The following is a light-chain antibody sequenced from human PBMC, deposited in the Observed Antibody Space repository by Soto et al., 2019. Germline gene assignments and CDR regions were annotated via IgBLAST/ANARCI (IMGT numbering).Light chain of an antibody. V-gene: IGKV3-20*01. J-gene: IGKJ1*01. CDR2: SXS. CDR1: QGIRCT. CDR3: QQYGSSQWT. Sequence: TKSQATLSVSPGGGATLTXSASQGIRCTLAWYQQRRGXAPRXXXYSXSSRATGSPDRLSGSGSATDFTLPISRLEPEDFSVYYCQQYGSSQWTFGQGTKVDIK.